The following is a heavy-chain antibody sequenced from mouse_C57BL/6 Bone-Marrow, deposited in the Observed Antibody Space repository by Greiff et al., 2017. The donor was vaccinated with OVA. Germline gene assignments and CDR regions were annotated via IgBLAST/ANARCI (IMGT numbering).Heavy chain of an antibody. D-gene: IGHD1-1*01. J-gene: IGHJ3*01. CDR3: TTGDYYGSSYGPGTRFAY. CDR1: GFNIKDDY. CDR2: IDPENGDT. Sequence: EVQLQESGAELVRPGASVKLSCTASGFNIKDDYMHWVKQRPEQGLEWIGWIDPENGDTEYASKFQGKATITADTSSNTAYLQLSSLTSEDTAVYYCTTGDYYGSSYGPGTRFAYWGQGTLVTVSA. V-gene: IGHV14-4*01.